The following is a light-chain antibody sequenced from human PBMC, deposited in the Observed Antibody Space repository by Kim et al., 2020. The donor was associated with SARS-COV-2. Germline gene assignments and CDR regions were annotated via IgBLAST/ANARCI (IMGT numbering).Light chain of an antibody. Sequence: SLTISCTGTSSDVGGYKYVSWYQQHPGKAPKLMIYDVSNRPSGVSNRFSGSKSGNTASLTISGLQAEDEADYYCSSYTSSSTNYVFGTGTKVTVL. CDR1: SSDVGGYKY. V-gene: IGLV2-14*03. J-gene: IGLJ1*01. CDR2: DVS. CDR3: SSYTSSSTNYV.